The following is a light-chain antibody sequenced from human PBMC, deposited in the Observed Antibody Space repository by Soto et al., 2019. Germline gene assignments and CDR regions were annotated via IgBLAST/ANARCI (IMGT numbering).Light chain of an antibody. CDR3: QQSYTTPRT. Sequence: DIQMTQSPSSLSASVGDRVTITCRASQSIRIYLNWYQQKPGKAPKLLIYAASSLQSGVPSRFSGSGSGTDFTLTINSLQPEDFATYLCQQSYTTPRTFGQGTKVEIK. V-gene: IGKV1-39*01. CDR2: AAS. J-gene: IGKJ1*01. CDR1: QSIRIY.